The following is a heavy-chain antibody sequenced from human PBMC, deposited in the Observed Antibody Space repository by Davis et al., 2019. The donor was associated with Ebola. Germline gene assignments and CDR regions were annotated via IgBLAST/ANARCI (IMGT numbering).Heavy chain of an antibody. CDR1: GFTFSSYE. V-gene: IGHV3-33*08. D-gene: IGHD3-3*01. CDR2: IWYDGSNK. J-gene: IGHJ3*02. Sequence: GGSLRLSCAASGFTFSSYEMNWVRQAPGKGLEWVAVIWYDGSNKYYADSVKGRFTISRDNSKNTLYLQMNSLRAEDTAVYYCARYDPGAFDIWGQGTMVTVSS. CDR3: ARYDPGAFDI.